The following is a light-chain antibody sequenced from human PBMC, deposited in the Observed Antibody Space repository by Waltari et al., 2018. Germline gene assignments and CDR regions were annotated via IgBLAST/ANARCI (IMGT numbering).Light chain of an antibody. CDR3: QVWDNSNGV. Sequence: SYELTQPVSVSVAQGQTAKITCGGANIGMKNVHWYQHRPGQAPLLVLYRDDNRPPGIPDRFSGSNSGNTATLTISGAQAGDEAAYYCQVWDNSNGVFGGGT. CDR1: NIGMKN. J-gene: IGLJ3*02. V-gene: IGLV3-9*01. CDR2: RDD.